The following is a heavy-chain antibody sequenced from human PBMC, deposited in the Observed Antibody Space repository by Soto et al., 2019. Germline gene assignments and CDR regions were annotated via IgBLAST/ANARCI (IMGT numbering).Heavy chain of an antibody. CDR3: ARTPVGAPPLLDY. J-gene: IGHJ4*02. V-gene: IGHV3-33*01. D-gene: IGHD1-26*01. Sequence: QVQLVESGGGVVQPGRSLRLSCAASGFTFSSYGMHWVRQAPGKGLEWVAVIWYDGSNKYYADSVKGRFSISRDNSKNTLYLQMNSLRAEDTAVYYCARTPVGAPPLLDYLGQGTLVTVSS. CDR2: IWYDGSNK. CDR1: GFTFSSYG.